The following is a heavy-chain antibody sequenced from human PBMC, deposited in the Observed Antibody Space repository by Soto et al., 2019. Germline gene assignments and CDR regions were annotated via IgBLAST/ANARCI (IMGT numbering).Heavy chain of an antibody. CDR2: INPNGGVT. D-gene: IGHD3-10*02. Sequence: ASVKVSCQASGYAFIAHYIHWLRQAPGQGLEWMGWINPNGGVTKYARMFQGRVTMTGDTSISTVYMDMSDLRSDDTAVYYCARDLNPSFVLGCLHGFFDFWGQGTLVTVSS. V-gene: IGHV1-2*02. CDR1: GYAFIAHY. J-gene: IGHJ4*02. CDR3: ARDLNPSFVLGCLHGFFDF.